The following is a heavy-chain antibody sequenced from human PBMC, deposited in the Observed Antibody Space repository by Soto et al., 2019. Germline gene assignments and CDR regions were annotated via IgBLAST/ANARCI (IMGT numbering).Heavy chain of an antibody. J-gene: IGHJ6*03. CDR2: ISGNGIGT. CDR3: ARRARADYYYMDV. V-gene: IGHV3-64*01. CDR1: GFTLSSDA. D-gene: IGHD6-6*01. Sequence: EVQLVESGGGLAQPGGSLRLSCAASGFTLSSDAMDWVRQAPGKGLEYVSGISGNGIGTYYANSVKGRFTISRDNSKNTVYLQMDSLRPEDMAVYYCARRARADYYYMDVWGKGTTVTVS.